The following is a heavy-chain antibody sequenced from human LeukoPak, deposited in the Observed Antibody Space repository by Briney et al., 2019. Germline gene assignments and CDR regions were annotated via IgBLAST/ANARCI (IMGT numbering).Heavy chain of an antibody. CDR2: IGNRGAAK. V-gene: IGHV3-30*18. CDR3: AKEEGWGVNAFDY. CDR1: GFTFSSYG. J-gene: IGHJ4*02. D-gene: IGHD3-10*01. Sequence: HPGGSLRLSCAASGFTFSSYGIHWVRQAPGKGLEWVAVIGNRGAAKYYADFVRGRFIISRDNSQNTVDLQMNSLSAEDTAVYYCAKEEGWGVNAFDYWGQGTLVTVSS.